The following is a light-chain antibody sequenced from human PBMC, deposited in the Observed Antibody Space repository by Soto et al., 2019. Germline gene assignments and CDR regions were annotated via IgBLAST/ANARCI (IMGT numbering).Light chain of an antibody. CDR3: QQYGSSGT. Sequence: EMVFTESPCTLSLSPGERGTLSCRASQSVSNNYLAWYQQKPDQAPRLLIYGASTRATGIPDRFSGSGSGTDFTLTISSLEPEDFAVYYCQQYGSSGTFGQGTKVDVK. CDR2: GAS. J-gene: IGKJ1*01. CDR1: QSVSNNY. V-gene: IGKV3-20*01.